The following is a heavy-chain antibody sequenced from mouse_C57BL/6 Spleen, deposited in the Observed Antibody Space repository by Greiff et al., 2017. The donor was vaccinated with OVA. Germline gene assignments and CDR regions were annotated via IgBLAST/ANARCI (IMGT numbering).Heavy chain of an antibody. V-gene: IGHV1-55*01. CDR3: ARRDYGNFYFDY. Sequence: QVQLQQPGAELVKPGASVKMSCKASGYTFTSYWITWVKQRPGQGLEWIGDIYPGSGSTNYNEQFKSKATLTVDTSASTAYMQLSSLTSEDSAVYYCARRDYGNFYFDYWGQGTTLTVSS. J-gene: IGHJ2*01. CDR2: IYPGSGST. CDR1: GYTFTSYW. D-gene: IGHD2-1*01.